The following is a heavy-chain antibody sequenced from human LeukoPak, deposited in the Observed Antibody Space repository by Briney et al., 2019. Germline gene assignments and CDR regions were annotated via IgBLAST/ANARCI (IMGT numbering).Heavy chain of an antibody. CDR3: ARGYIVVIPAAKSGFDY. CDR1: GGSISSYY. CDR2: INHSGST. J-gene: IGHJ4*02. D-gene: IGHD2-2*01. V-gene: IGHV4-34*01. Sequence: KASETLSLTCTVSGGSISSYYWSWIRQPPGKGLEWIGEINHSGSTNYNPSLKSRVTISVDTSKNQSSLKLSSVTAADTAVYYCARGYIVVIPAAKSGFDYWGQGTLVTVSS.